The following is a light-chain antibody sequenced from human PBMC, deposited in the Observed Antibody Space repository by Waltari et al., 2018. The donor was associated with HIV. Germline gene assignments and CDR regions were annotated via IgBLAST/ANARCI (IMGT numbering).Light chain of an antibody. CDR1: SDDIGLYNF. J-gene: IGLJ2*01. CDR2: GNT. Sequence: QSALTQPASVSGSPGQSITISCTGTSDDIGLYNFVSWYQNHPDKAPQLIIYGNTNRPSGVSYRFSGSKSDNTASLTISGLQAEDEADYYCTSFATSDTLLFGGGTKLTVL. CDR3: TSFATSDTLL. V-gene: IGLV2-14*01.